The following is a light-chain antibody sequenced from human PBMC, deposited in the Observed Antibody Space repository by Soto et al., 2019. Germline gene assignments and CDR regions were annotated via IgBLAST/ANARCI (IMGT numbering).Light chain of an antibody. CDR3: QQLNSYPIAT. CDR1: QDISNF. J-gene: IGKJ4*01. Sequence: DIQLTQSPSFLSASVGDRVTSTCRASQDISNFLAWYQQKPGKAPKLLIYAASTLQSGVPSMFSGSGSGREFTLTISSLQPEDFATYHCQQLNSYPIATFGGGTKVDIK. CDR2: AAS. V-gene: IGKV1-9*01.